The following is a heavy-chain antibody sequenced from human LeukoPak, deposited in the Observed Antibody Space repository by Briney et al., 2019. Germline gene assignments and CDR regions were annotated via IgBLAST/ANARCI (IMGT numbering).Heavy chain of an antibody. J-gene: IGHJ6*03. Sequence: ASVKVSCKASGYTFTSYAMNWVRQAPGQGLEWMGWINTNTGNPTYAQGFTGRFVFSLDTSVSTAYLQISSLKAEDTAVYYCAIMYYDSSGYSPEYMDVWGKGTTVTVSS. CDR3: AIMYYDSSGYSPEYMDV. D-gene: IGHD3-22*01. CDR2: INTNTGNP. V-gene: IGHV7-4-1*02. CDR1: GYTFTSYA.